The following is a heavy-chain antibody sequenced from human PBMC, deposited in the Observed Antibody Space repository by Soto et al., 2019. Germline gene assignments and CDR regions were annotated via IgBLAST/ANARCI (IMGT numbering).Heavy chain of an antibody. CDR1: GGSISSGGYY. Sequence: LSLTCTVSGGSISSGGYYWSWIRQHPGKGLEWIGYIYYSGSTYYNPSLKSRVTISVDTSKNQFSLKLSSVTAADTAVYYCASSYNEEWIYYYYGMDVWGQGTTVTSPQ. D-gene: IGHD1-1*01. CDR2: IYYSGST. CDR3: ASSYNEEWIYYYYGMDV. J-gene: IGHJ6*01. V-gene: IGHV4-31*03.